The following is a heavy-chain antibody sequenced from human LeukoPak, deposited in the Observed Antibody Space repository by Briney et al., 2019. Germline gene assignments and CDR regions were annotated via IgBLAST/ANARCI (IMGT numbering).Heavy chain of an antibody. J-gene: IGHJ4*02. CDR1: GFIFSDYY. Sequence: GGSLRLSCAASGFIFSDYYMSWIRQAPGKGLEWVSYISSSGSTIYYADSVKGRFTISRDNAKNSLYLQTNSLRGEDTAVYYCARLYSGYDYGVDYWGQGTLVTVSS. CDR3: ARLYSGYDYGVDY. V-gene: IGHV3-11*01. D-gene: IGHD5-12*01. CDR2: ISSSGSTI.